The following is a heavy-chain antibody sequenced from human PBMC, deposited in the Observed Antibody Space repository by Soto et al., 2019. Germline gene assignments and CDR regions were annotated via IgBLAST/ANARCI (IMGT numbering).Heavy chain of an antibody. D-gene: IGHD1-26*01. Sequence: EVQLLESGGGLVQPGGSLRLSCAAYGFTFSSYAMSWVRQAPGKGLEWVSAISGSGGSTYYADSMKGRFTISRDNSKNTLYLQMNSLRAEDTAVYYCAKVMVGATTRSLDYWGQGTLVTVSS. CDR1: GFTFSSYA. J-gene: IGHJ4*02. CDR3: AKVMVGATTRSLDY. V-gene: IGHV3-23*01. CDR2: ISGSGGST.